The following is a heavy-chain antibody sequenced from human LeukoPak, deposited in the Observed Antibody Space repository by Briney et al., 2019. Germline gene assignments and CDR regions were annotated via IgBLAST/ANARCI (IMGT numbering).Heavy chain of an antibody. CDR2: IKQDGSEK. CDR3: ARGYSSSSRLYYFDY. D-gene: IGHD6-6*01. V-gene: IGHV3-7*01. J-gene: IGHJ4*02. Sequence: GGSLRLSCAASGFTFSSYWMSWVRQAPGKGLEWVANIKQDGSEKCYVDSVKGRFTISRDNAKNSLYLQMNSLRAEDAAVYYCARGYSSSSRLYYFDYWGQGTLVTVSS. CDR1: GFTFSSYW.